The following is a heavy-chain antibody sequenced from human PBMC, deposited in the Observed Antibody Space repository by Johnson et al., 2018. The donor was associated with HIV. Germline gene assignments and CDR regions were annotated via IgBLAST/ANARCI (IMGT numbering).Heavy chain of an antibody. CDR2: ISSSGTTK. CDR3: AKHRGSSPWDAFDI. CDR1: EFTFKDYY. D-gene: IGHD6-13*01. J-gene: IGHJ3*02. Sequence: QVQLVESGGGSVKPGGSLRLSCAASEFTFKDYYMNWIRQAPGKGLEWVSHISSSGTTKYYSDSVKGRFTISRDNAKNSLYLQMNSLRTEDTALYYCAKHRGSSPWDAFDIWGQGTMVTVSS. V-gene: IGHV3-11*01.